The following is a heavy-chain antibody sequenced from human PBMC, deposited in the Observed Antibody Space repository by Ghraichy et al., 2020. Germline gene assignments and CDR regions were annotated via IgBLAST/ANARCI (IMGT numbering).Heavy chain of an antibody. J-gene: IGHJ4*02. Sequence: SETLSLTCTVSGDSISYYYWSWIRQPPGKGLEWVGYIYYSGSTSYNPSLKSRVTISVDTSKTQFSLKLTSVTAADTAVYYCARGSDYGEDYFDYWGQGTLFTVSS. CDR3: ARGSDYGEDYFDY. CDR2: IYYSGST. D-gene: IGHD4-17*01. CDR1: GDSISYYY. V-gene: IGHV4-59*01.